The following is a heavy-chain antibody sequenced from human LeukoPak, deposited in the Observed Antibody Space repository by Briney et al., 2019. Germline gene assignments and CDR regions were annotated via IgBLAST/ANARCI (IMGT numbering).Heavy chain of an antibody. CDR3: ATSRDYGGNSWTLGRAFDI. CDR1: GGTFSSYA. D-gene: IGHD4-23*01. V-gene: IGHV1-69*05. CDR2: IIPIFGTA. J-gene: IGHJ3*02. Sequence: SVKVSCKASGGTFSSYAISWVRQAPGQGLEWMGGIIPIFGTANYAQKFQGRVTITTDESTSTAYMELSSLRSEDTAVYYCATSRDYGGNSWTLGRAFDIWGQGTMVTVSS.